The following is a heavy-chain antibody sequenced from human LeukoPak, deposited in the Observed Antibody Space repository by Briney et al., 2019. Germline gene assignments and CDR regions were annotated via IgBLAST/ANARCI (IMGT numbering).Heavy chain of an antibody. J-gene: IGHJ5*02. Sequence: SETLSLTCTVSGGSISSSSYYWGWIRQPPGKGLEWIGSIYYSGSTYYNPSLESRVTISVDTSKNQFSLKLSSVTAADTAVYYCARRMAVTIFGVVTHNWFDPWGQGTLVTVSS. CDR2: IYYSGST. CDR1: GGSISSSSYY. V-gene: IGHV4-39*01. CDR3: ARRMAVTIFGVVTHNWFDP. D-gene: IGHD3-3*01.